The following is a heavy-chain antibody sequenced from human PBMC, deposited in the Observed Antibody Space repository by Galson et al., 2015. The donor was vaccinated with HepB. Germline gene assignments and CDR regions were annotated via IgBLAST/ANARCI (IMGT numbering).Heavy chain of an antibody. CDR3: ARGVLRYSGSYYFDY. V-gene: IGHV1-69*01. D-gene: IGHD1-26*01. J-gene: IGHJ4*02. CDR1: FSDYA. Sequence: FSDYAISWVRQAPGQGLEWMGGIIPIFGTANYAQKFQGRVTITADDSTTTAYMELGSLRSEDTAVYYCARGVLRYSGSYYFDYWGQGTLVTVSS. CDR2: IIPIFGTA.